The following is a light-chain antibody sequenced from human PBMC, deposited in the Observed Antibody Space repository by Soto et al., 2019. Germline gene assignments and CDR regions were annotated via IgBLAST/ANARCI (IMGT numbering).Light chain of an antibody. CDR1: QTISSW. J-gene: IGKJ1*01. Sequence: DIQMTQSPSTLSASVGDRVTITCRPSQTISSWLAWYQQKPGRAPNLLIYDASSLESGVPSRFSGSGSGTDFTLTISSLQPDDFATYYCQQYSSYPWTFGPRTKVEIK. CDR2: DAS. CDR3: QQYSSYPWT. V-gene: IGKV1-5*01.